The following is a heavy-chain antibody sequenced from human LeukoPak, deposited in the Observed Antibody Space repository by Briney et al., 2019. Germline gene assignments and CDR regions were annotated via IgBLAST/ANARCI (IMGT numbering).Heavy chain of an antibody. D-gene: IGHD1-1*01. V-gene: IGHV3-7*04. CDR3: ARDSPGYLAYDS. CDR1: GLTFSGYW. Sequence: PGGSLRLSCAASGLTFSGYWMNWVRQAPGKGPEWVANIREDGSATYYVDSVKGRFTISRDNAKKSLYLQMNSLRAEDTAVYYCARDSPGYLAYDSWGQGTLVTVSS. J-gene: IGHJ4*02. CDR2: IREDGSAT.